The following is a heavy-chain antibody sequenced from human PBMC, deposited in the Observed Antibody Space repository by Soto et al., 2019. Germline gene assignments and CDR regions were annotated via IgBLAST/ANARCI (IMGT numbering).Heavy chain of an antibody. CDR1: GGSISSSSYY. CDR2: IYYSGST. J-gene: IGHJ4*02. V-gene: IGHV4-39*01. CDR3: ATSQKGYNWNYFDH. D-gene: IGHD1-20*01. Sequence: SETLSLTCTVSGGSISSSSYYWGWIRQPPGKGLEWIGSIYYSGSTYYNPSLKSRVTISVDTSKNQFSLKLSSVTAADTAVYYCATSQKGYNWNYFDHWGQGALVTVSS.